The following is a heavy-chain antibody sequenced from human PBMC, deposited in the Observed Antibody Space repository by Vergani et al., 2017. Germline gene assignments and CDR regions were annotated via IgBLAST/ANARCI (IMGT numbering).Heavy chain of an antibody. V-gene: IGHV4-39*01. Sequence: QMQLQESGPGLVKASETLSLTCTVSGDSIISRSYYWGWIRQPPGKGLEWIGSIYNSGNGDSSSSLKSRVTLSADTSKNHFSLRLTSVTAADTAVYYCASGEYYSDFTSQFRERYFDAWGRGTLVTVPS. J-gene: IGHJ2*01. CDR2: IYNSGNG. CDR3: ASGEYYSDFTSQFRERYFDA. CDR1: GDSIISRSYY. D-gene: IGHD3-16*01.